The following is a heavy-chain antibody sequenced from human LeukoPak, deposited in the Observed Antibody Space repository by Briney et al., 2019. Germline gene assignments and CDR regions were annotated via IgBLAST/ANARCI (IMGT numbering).Heavy chain of an antibody. Sequence: PSEALSLTPAVSLVSFNDNYWSCICQSPQKRLECIGEVSPGGDTTCNPSLKSRVIISEDKSEIQFYLNMRCADAAATAHYYSAISHCGHGQDRCYNHWAQGSLVTVSS. CDR2: VSPGGDT. V-gene: IGHV4-34*01. CDR3: AISHCGHGQDRCYNH. J-gene: IGHJ5*02. D-gene: IGHD2-21*01. CDR1: LVSFNDNY.